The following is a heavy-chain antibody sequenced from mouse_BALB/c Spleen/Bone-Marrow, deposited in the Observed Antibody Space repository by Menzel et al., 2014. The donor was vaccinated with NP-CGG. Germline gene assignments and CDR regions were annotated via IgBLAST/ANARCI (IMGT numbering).Heavy chain of an antibody. V-gene: IGHV1S81*02. Sequence: QVQLQQSGAELVKPGASVKLSCKASGYTFTSYWMHWVKQRPGQGLEWIGEINPSNGRTNYNEKFKSKATLTVDKSSSTAYMQLSSLTSEDSAVYYCARGGFDYWGQGTTPTVSS. CDR3: ARGGFDY. CDR1: GYTFTSYW. J-gene: IGHJ2*01. CDR2: INPSNGRT.